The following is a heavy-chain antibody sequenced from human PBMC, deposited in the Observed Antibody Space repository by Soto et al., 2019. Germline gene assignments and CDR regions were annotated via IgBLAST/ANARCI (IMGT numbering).Heavy chain of an antibody. Sequence: SETLSLTCTVSGGSMSSYYWSWIRQPPGKGLEWIGYIYYSGSTNYNPSLKSRVTMSVDTPKNQLSLKLSSVTAADTAVYYCARRGDGPGFPYYYRMDVWAQGTTVTVSS. CDR2: IYYSGST. J-gene: IGHJ6*02. CDR1: GGSMSSYY. V-gene: IGHV4-59*01. CDR3: ARRGDGPGFPYYYRMDV. D-gene: IGHD3-10*01.